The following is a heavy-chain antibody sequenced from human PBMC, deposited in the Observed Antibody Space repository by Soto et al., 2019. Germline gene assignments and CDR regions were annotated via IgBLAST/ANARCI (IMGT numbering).Heavy chain of an antibody. CDR3: AKGYGVPAAIYYYYYYMDV. J-gene: IGHJ6*03. Sequence: GSLRVSCAASGFTFSSYAMSWVRQAPGKGLEWVSAISGSGGSTYYADSVKGRFTISRDNSKNTLYLQMNSLRAEDTAVYYCAKGYGVPAAIYYYYYYMDVWGKGTTVTVSS. D-gene: IGHD2-2*01. CDR1: GFTFSSYA. V-gene: IGHV3-23*01. CDR2: ISGSGGST.